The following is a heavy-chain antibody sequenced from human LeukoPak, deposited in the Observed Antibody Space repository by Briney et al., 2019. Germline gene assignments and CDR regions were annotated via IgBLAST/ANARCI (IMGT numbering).Heavy chain of an antibody. CDR1: GFTFSSYA. Sequence: GGSLRLSCAASGFTFSSYAMRWVRQAPGKGLEWVSAISGSGGSTYYADSVKGRFTISRDNSKNTLYLQMNSLRAEDTAVYYCAKKDYYDSSGYYPYWGQGTLVTVSS. CDR2: ISGSGGST. CDR3: AKKDYYDSSGYYPY. V-gene: IGHV3-23*01. J-gene: IGHJ4*02. D-gene: IGHD3-22*01.